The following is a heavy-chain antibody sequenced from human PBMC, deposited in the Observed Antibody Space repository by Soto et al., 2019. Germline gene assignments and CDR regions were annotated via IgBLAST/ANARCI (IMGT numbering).Heavy chain of an antibody. CDR1: GFTFSSYE. CDR2: ISSSGSTI. D-gene: IGHD6-19*01. V-gene: IGHV3-48*03. CDR3: ARAQGGSGWYLLPDY. J-gene: IGHJ4*02. Sequence: GGSLRLSCAASGFTFSSYEMNWVRQAPGKGLEWVSYISSSGSTIYYADSVKGRFTISRDNAKNSLYLQMNSLRAEDAAFYYCARAQGGSGWYLLPDYWGQGTLVTVSS.